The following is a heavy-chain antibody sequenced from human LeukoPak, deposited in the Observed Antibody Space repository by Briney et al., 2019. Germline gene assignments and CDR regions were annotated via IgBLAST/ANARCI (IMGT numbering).Heavy chain of an antibody. CDR2: INPGSGDT. J-gene: IGHJ5*02. Sequence: ASVKVSCKASGYTFSGYFMHWVRQAPGQGLEWMGRINPGSGDTEFAQKFQGRVTMTRDTSISTACMEVSGLTFDDTAIYYCARDLSSTPNWELDHWGQGTLVTVSS. CDR1: GYTFSGYF. D-gene: IGHD7-27*01. CDR3: ARDLSSTPNWELDH. V-gene: IGHV1-2*06.